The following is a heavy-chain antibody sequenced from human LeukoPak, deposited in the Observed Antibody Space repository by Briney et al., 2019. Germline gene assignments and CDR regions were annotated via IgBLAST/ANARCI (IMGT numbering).Heavy chain of an antibody. V-gene: IGHV1-2*02. CDR3: ARGVFGESLES. CDR1: GHTFTSYY. CDR2: MNPNVGGA. D-gene: IGHD3-10*02. J-gene: IGHJ4*02. Sequence: GASVKVSCKASGHTFTSYYVYWVRQAPGQGLEWMGWMNPNVGGANFPQKFQGRVTVTSGPAISAAYMELRRLRSDDTAVYYCARGVFGESLESWGQGTLVTVSS.